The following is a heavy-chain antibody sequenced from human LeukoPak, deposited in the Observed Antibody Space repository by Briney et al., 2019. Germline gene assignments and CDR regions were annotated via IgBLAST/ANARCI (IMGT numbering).Heavy chain of an antibody. J-gene: IGHJ4*02. Sequence: GGSLRLSCAASGFTFSSYSMNWVRQAPGKGLEWVSGISGSGGSTYYADSVKGRFTISRDNSKNTLYLQMNSLRAEDTAVYYCAKDPRSIPYYYDSSGYKFDYWGQGTLVTVSS. V-gene: IGHV3-23*01. CDR2: ISGSGGST. CDR1: GFTFSSYS. D-gene: IGHD3-22*01. CDR3: AKDPRSIPYYYDSSGYKFDY.